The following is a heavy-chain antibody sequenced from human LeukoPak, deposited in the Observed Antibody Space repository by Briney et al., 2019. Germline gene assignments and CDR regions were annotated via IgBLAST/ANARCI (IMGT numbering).Heavy chain of an antibody. J-gene: IGHJ4*02. Sequence: PSETLSLTCTVSGGSISTYYWSWIRQPPGKGLERIGYIYYSGSTNYNPSLKSRVTISVDTSKNQFSLKLSSVTAADTAVYYCAREAYSSGWSFDYWGQGTLVTVSS. V-gene: IGHV4-59*01. CDR1: GGSISTYY. D-gene: IGHD6-19*01. CDR2: IYYSGST. CDR3: AREAYSSGWSFDY.